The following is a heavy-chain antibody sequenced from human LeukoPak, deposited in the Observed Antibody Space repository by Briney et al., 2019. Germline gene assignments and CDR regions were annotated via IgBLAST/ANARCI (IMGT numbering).Heavy chain of an antibody. Sequence: GGSLRLSCAASTFTFSNAWMSWVRQAPGKGLEWVGRIKSKSDGGTTGYAAPVKGRFTISRDDSKNTLYLQMNSLKTEDTAVYYCTTAPRGYCRGGSCSYAFDSWGQGTMATVSS. CDR1: TFTFSNAW. J-gene: IGHJ3*02. D-gene: IGHD2-15*01. CDR3: TTAPRGYCRGGSCSYAFDS. V-gene: IGHV3-15*01. CDR2: IKSKSDGGTT.